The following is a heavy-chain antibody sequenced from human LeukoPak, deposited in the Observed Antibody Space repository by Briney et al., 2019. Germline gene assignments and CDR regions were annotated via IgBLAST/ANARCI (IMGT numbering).Heavy chain of an antibody. D-gene: IGHD3-9*01. Sequence: GRSLRLSCAASGFTFSSYAMHWVRQAPGKGLEWVAVISYDGSNKYYADSVKGRFTISRDNSKKTLYLQMNSLRAEDTAVYYCASGLYYDILTGYSYYFDYWGQGTLVTVSS. CDR3: ASGLYYDILTGYSYYFDY. V-gene: IGHV3-30*04. CDR1: GFTFSSYA. J-gene: IGHJ4*02. CDR2: ISYDGSNK.